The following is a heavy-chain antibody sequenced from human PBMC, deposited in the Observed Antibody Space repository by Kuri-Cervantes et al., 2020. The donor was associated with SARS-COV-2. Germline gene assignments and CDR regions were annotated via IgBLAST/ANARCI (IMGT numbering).Heavy chain of an antibody. D-gene: IGHD4-17*01. V-gene: IGHV4-61*01. CDR1: GASMSDPISHYY. Sequence: SETLSLTCTVSGASMSDPISHYYWNWIRLTPGKGLEWIGYIFHTGSNSQNPSLKSRVPISLYTSKTQFSLSLNSVTPADTAVYYCATKIFGEHWFHSWGQGILVTVSS. CDR2: IFHTGSN. J-gene: IGHJ5*01. CDR3: ATKIFGEHWFHS.